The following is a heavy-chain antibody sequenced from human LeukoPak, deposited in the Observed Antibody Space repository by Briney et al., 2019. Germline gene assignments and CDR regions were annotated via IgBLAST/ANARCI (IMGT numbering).Heavy chain of an antibody. CDR1: GYSISSDSY. J-gene: IGHJ5*02. D-gene: IGHD2-2*01. Sequence: SETLSLTCTVSGYSISSDSYWGWIRQPPGKGLEWIGTISHSGTTYYSPSLKSRVTISIDTSENHFSLDLTSVTAADTAVYYCAKFGSTSGRGFDPWGQGTLVTVSS. CDR3: AKFGSTSGRGFDP. CDR2: ISHSGTT. V-gene: IGHV4-38-2*02.